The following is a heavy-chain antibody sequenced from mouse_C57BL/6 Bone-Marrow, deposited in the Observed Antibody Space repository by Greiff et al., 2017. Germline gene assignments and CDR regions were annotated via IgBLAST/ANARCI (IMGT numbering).Heavy chain of an antibody. CDR3: ARGGCFAY. V-gene: IGHV1-59*01. J-gene: IGHJ3*01. Sequence: VQLKQPGAELVRPGTSVKLSCKASGYTFTSYWMHWVKQRPGQGLEWIGVIDPSDSYTNYNQKFKGKATLTVDTSSSTAYMQLSSLTSEDSAVYYCARGGCFAYWGQGTLVTVSA. CDR1: GYTFTSYW. CDR2: IDPSDSYT.